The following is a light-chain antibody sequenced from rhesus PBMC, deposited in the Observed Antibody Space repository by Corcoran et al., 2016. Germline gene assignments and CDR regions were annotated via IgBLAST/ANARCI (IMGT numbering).Light chain of an antibody. CDR3: CSYAASDTYI. Sequence: QSAPIQSPAVSGSLGQSVTISCTGTANDIGRYNYVSWYRQQAGTTTKLMMYKVHIRPSGVSDRFSGSKSGNTASLTISGLQADDEGDYYCCSYAASDTYIFGTGTRLTVL. CDR2: KVH. J-gene: IGLJ1*01. V-gene: IGLV2-11*01. CDR1: ANDIGRYNY.